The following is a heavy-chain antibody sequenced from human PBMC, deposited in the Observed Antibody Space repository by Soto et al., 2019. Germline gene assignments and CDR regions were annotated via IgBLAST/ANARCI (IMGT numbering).Heavy chain of an antibody. CDR1: GFTFSSYS. D-gene: IGHD6-6*01. CDR2: IISSSSTI. J-gene: IGHJ6*02. Sequence: PGGSLRLSCAASGFTFSSYSMNWVRQAPGKGLEWVSYIISSSSTIYYADSVKGRFTISRDNAKNSLYLQMNSLRDEDTAVYYCARPEYSSSSYGMDVWGQGTTVTVSS. CDR3: ARPEYSSSSYGMDV. V-gene: IGHV3-48*02.